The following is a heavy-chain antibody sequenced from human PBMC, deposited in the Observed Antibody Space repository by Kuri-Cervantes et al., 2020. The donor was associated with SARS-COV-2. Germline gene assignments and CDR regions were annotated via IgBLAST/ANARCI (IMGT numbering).Heavy chain of an antibody. V-gene: IGHV3-30-3*01. D-gene: IGHD2-15*01. Sequence: GESLKISCAASGFTFSSYAMHWVRQAPGKGLEWVAVISYDGSNKYYADSVKGRFTISRDNSKNTLYLQMNSLRAEDTAVYYCARPQGYCSGGSCPDAFDIWGQGTMVT. CDR3: ARPQGYCSGGSCPDAFDI. CDR1: GFTFSSYA. CDR2: ISYDGSNK. J-gene: IGHJ3*02.